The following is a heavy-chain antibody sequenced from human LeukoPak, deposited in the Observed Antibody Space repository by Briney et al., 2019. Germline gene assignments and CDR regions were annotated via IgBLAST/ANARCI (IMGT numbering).Heavy chain of an antibody. J-gene: IGHJ6*03. CDR2: IIPIFGTA. V-gene: IGHV1-69*13. D-gene: IGHD5-18*01. Sequence: SVKVSCKASGGTFSSYAISWVRQAPGQGLEWMGGIIPIFGTANYAQKFQGRVTITADESTSTAYVELSSLRSEDTAVYYCARGRGYSYGYNDYYYYMDVWGKGTTVTVSS. CDR3: ARGRGYSYGYNDYYYYMDV. CDR1: GGTFSSYA.